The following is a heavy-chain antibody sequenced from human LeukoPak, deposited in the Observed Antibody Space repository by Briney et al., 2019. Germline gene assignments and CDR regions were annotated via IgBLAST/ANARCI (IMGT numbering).Heavy chain of an antibody. V-gene: IGHV3-30-3*01. CDR1: GFTFSSYA. CDR3: ARDRNDGDPRRAYYYYGMDV. CDR2: ISYDGSNK. D-gene: IGHD3-10*01. J-gene: IGHJ6*02. Sequence: GGSLRLSCAAPGFTFSSYAMHWVRQAPGKGLEWVAVISYDGSNKYYADSVKGRFTISRDNSKNTLYLQMNSLRAEDTAVYYCARDRNDGDPRRAYYYYGMDVWGQGTTVTVSS.